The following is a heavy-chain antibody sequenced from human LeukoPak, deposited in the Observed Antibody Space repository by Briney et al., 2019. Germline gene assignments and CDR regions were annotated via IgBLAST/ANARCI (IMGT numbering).Heavy chain of an antibody. CDR3: ARAVILDY. Sequence: KSSETLSLTCTVSGGSISSSSYYWSWIRQPPGKGLEWIGYIYYSGSTNYNPSLKSRVTISVDTSKNQFSLKLSSVTAADTAVYYSARAVILDYWGQGTLVTVSS. D-gene: IGHD3-22*01. V-gene: IGHV4-61*01. J-gene: IGHJ4*02. CDR2: IYYSGST. CDR1: GGSISSSSYY.